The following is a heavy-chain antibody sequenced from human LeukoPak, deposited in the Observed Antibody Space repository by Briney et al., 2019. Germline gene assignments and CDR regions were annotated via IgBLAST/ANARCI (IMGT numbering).Heavy chain of an antibody. Sequence: ASVKVSCKASGYTFTSYDINWVRQATGQGLEWMGWMNPNSGNTGYAQKFQGRVTMTRNTSISTAYMELSSLRSEDTAVYYCARGESEVAGYYYYYYYGMDVWGQGTTVTVSS. D-gene: IGHD3-22*01. V-gene: IGHV1-8*01. CDR1: GYTFTSYD. J-gene: IGHJ6*02. CDR3: ARGESEVAGYYYYYYYGMDV. CDR2: MNPNSGNT.